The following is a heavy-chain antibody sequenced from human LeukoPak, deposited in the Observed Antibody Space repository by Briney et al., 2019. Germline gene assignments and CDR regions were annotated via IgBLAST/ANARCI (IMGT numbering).Heavy chain of an antibody. V-gene: IGHV4-34*01. J-gene: IGHJ4*02. Sequence: PSETLSLTCAVYGGSFSGYYWSWIRQPSGKGLEWIGEINHTGSTNYNPSLKSRVTISVDTSKNQFSLKLSSVTAADTAVYYCARGGGYASPIGYWGQGALVTVSS. CDR3: ARGGGYASPIGY. D-gene: IGHD5-12*01. CDR1: GGSFSGYY. CDR2: INHTGST.